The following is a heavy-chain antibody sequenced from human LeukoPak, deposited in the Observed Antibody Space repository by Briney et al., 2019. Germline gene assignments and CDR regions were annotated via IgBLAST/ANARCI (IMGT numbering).Heavy chain of an antibody. Sequence: GGSLRLSCAASKFTFSTYWMTWVRQAPGKGLEWVANIKGDGSEKYYVDSVKGRFTISRDNSKNTLYLQMNSLRAEDTAVYYCAKVLSIAAAGGGPFDYWGQGTLVTVSS. CDR2: IKGDGSEK. J-gene: IGHJ4*02. D-gene: IGHD6-13*01. CDR1: KFTFSTYW. V-gene: IGHV3-7*03. CDR3: AKVLSIAAAGGGPFDY.